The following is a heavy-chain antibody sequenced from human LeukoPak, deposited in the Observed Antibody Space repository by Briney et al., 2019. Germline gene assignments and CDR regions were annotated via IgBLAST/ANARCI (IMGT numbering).Heavy chain of an antibody. J-gene: IGHJ4*02. Sequence: SETLSLTCTVSGGSISSYYWSWIRQPPGKGLEWIGYIYYSGSANYNPSLKSRVTISVDTSKNQFSLKLSSVTAADTAVYYCASHDYDFWSGYYRYWGQGTLVTVSS. CDR2: IYYSGSA. V-gene: IGHV4-59*01. D-gene: IGHD3-3*01. CDR3: ASHDYDFWSGYYRY. CDR1: GGSISSYY.